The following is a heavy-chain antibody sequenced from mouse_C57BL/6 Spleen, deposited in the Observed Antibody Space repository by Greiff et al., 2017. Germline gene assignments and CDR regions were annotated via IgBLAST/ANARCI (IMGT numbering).Heavy chain of an antibody. D-gene: IGHD1-1*01. CDR2: IDPETGGT. CDR3: TSLYGNSYFDY. CDR1: GYTFTDYE. J-gene: IGHJ2*01. Sequence: VQVVESGAELVRPGASVTLSCKASGYTFTDYEMHWVKQTPVHGLEWIGAIDPETGGTAYNQKFMGKAILTADKSSSTAYMELRSLTSEDSAVYYCTSLYGNSYFDYWGQGTTLTVSS. V-gene: IGHV1-15*01.